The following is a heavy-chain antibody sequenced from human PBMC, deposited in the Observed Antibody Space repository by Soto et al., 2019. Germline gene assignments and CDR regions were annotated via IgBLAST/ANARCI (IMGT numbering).Heavy chain of an antibody. CDR3: VRFPLGLSSSGYYFDY. V-gene: IGHV4-59*12. D-gene: IGHD6-6*01. J-gene: IGHJ4*02. CDR2: IYYSGST. CDR1: GGSISSYY. Sequence: PSETLSLTCTVSGGSISSYYWSWIRQPPGKGLEWIGYIYYSGSTNYNPSLKSRVTISVDTSKNQFSLKLSSVTAADTAVYYCVRFPLGLSSSGYYFDYWGQGTLVTVSS.